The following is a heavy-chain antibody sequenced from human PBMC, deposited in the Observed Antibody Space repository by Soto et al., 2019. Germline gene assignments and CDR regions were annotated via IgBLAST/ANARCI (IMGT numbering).Heavy chain of an antibody. Sequence: ASVKVSCKASGITFSTYAIHWVRQAPGQSLEWMGWINTGNGNTRYSQNFQGRVTLTRDTSASTVYMDLSSLRSEDTSIYYCARAISGYVTWGQGTLVTVSS. CDR3: ARAISGYVT. D-gene: IGHD5-12*01. CDR1: GITFSTYA. V-gene: IGHV1-3*04. J-gene: IGHJ5*02. CDR2: INTGNGNT.